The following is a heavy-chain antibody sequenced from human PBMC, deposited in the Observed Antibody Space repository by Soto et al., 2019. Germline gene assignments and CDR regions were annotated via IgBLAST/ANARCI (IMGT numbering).Heavy chain of an antibody. CDR2: IIPILGIA. CDR1: GVTFSSYT. CDR3: ARDDSGLMAFDI. Sequence: SVKVSCKASGVTFSSYTISWVRQAPGQGLEWMGRIIPILGIANYAQKFQGRVTITADKSTSTAYMELSSLRSEDTAVYYCARDDSGLMAFDIWGQGTMVTVSS. V-gene: IGHV1-69*04. D-gene: IGHD3-22*01. J-gene: IGHJ3*02.